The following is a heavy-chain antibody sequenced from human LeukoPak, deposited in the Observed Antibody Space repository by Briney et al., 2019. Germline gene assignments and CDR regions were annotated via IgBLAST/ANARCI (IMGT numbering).Heavy chain of an antibody. J-gene: IGHJ6*02. CDR2: IWYDGSNK. D-gene: IGHD1-26*01. Sequence: GGSLRLSCAASGFTFSSYGMHWVRQAPGKGLEWVAVIWYDGSNKYYADSVKGRFTISRDNSKNTLYLQMNSLRAEDTAVYYCARERSDYYYYYGMEVWGQGTTGPVFS. V-gene: IGHV3-33*08. CDR3: ARERSDYYYYYGMEV. CDR1: GFTFSSYG.